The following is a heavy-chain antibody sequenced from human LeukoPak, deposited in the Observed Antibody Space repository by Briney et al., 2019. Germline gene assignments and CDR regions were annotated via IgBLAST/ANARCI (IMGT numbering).Heavy chain of an antibody. CDR1: GGSFSGYY. CDR3: ARGLKYYDFWSSYYTDYYYYMDV. J-gene: IGHJ6*03. V-gene: IGHV4-34*01. Sequence: PSETLSLTCAVYGGSFSGYYWSWIRQPPGKGLEWIGEINHSGSTNYNPSLKSRVTISVDTSKNQFSLKLSSVTAADTAVYYCARGLKYYDFWSSYYTDYYYYMDVWGKGTTVTVSS. CDR2: INHSGST. D-gene: IGHD3-3*01.